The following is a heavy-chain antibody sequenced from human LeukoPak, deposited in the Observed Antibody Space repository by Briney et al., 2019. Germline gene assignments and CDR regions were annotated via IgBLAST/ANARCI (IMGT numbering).Heavy chain of an antibody. CDR1: GFTFSHYS. V-gene: IGHV3-21*01. CDR2: ISSTSRNI. J-gene: IGHJ4*02. CDR3: ARDLSPNCSGGSCYGYDY. Sequence: GGSLRLSCAASGFTFSHYSMNWVRQAPGKGLEWVSSISSTSRNIYYAESMKGRFTISRDNAKNSLYLQMNSLRAEDTAVYYCARDLSPNCSGGSCYGYDYWGQGTLVTVSS. D-gene: IGHD2-15*01.